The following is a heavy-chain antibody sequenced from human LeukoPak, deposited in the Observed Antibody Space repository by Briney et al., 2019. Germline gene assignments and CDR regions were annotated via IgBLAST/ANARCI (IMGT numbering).Heavy chain of an antibody. CDR1: GFTFSSYW. J-gene: IGHJ6*02. CDR3: AAWQSYSSSGSWQYYYYYYGMDV. D-gene: IGHD6-13*01. CDR2: IKQDGREK. Sequence: GGSLRLSCAASGFTFSSYWMSWVRQAPGEGRECVANIKQDGREKYYVDSVKVRFTISRDNAKNSLYLQMNSLRAEDTAVYYCAAWQSYSSSGSWQYYYYYYGMDVWGQGTTVTVSS. V-gene: IGHV3-7*01.